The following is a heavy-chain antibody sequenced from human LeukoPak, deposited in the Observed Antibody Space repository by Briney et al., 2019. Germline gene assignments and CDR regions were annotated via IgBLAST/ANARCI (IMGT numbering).Heavy chain of an antibody. CDR2: ISAYNGNT. Sequence: RGASVKVSCKASGYTFTSYGISWVRQAPGQGLEWMGWISAYNGNTNYAQKLQGRVTMTTDTSTSTAYMELRSLRSDDTAVYYCARDRKMPTVTTALGYWGQGTLVTVSS. D-gene: IGHD4-17*01. CDR3: ARDRKMPTVTTALGY. CDR1: GYTFTSYG. J-gene: IGHJ4*02. V-gene: IGHV1-18*01.